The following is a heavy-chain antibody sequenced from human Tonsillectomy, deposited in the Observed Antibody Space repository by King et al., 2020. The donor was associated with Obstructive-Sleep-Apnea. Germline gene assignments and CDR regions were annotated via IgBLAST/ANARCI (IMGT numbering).Heavy chain of an antibody. CDR1: GLAFDDFA. CDR3: AKGGCSSTTCSFDY. Sequence: DVQLVESGGGLVQPGRSLRLSCAVSGLAFDDFAMHWVRQTPGKCLEWVSGISWNSGSICYADSVKGRFTISRDNAKNSLDLQMNSLRAEDTALYYCAKGGCSSTTCSFDYWGQGTLVTVSS. J-gene: IGHJ4*02. D-gene: IGHD2-2*01. V-gene: IGHV3-9*01. CDR2: ISWNSGSI.